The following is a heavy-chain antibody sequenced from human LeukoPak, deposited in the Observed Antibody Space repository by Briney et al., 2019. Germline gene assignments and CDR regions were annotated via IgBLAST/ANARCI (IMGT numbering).Heavy chain of an antibody. Sequence: SQTLSLTCTVSGGSISSGGYYWSWIRQHPGKGLEWIGYMYYSGSTYYNPSLKSRVTISVDTSKNQFSLKLSSVTAADTAVYYCAREKITMVRGVIDYWGQGTLVTVSS. D-gene: IGHD3-10*01. CDR2: MYYSGST. CDR1: GGSISSGGYY. J-gene: IGHJ4*02. CDR3: AREKITMVRGVIDY. V-gene: IGHV4-31*03.